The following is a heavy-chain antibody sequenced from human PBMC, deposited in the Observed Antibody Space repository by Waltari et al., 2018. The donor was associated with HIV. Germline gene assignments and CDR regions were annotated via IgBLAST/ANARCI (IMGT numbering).Heavy chain of an antibody. CDR3: ARDSEPYCSGGSCYSLDY. CDR1: GGTFSSYT. V-gene: IGHV1-69*08. D-gene: IGHD2-15*01. CDR2: IIPILGIA. Sequence: QVQLVQSGAEVKKPGSSVKVSCKASGGTFSSYTISWVRQARGQGLEWMGRIIPILGIANYAQKFQGRVTITADKSTSTAYMELSSLRSEDTAVYYCARDSEPYCSGGSCYSLDYWGQGTLVTVSS. J-gene: IGHJ4*02.